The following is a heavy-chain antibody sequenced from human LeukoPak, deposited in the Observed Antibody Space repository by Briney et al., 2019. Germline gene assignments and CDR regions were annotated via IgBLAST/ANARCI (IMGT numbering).Heavy chain of an antibody. V-gene: IGHV3-33*06. Sequence: GGSLRLSCVASGFTSSSYGMHWVRQAPGKGLEWVAVIWYDGNNKYYADSVKGRFTISRDNSKNTLYLQMNSLRAEDTAVYYCAKDLTQSWEPDFRGQGTLVTVSS. J-gene: IGHJ4*02. D-gene: IGHD1-26*01. CDR2: IWYDGNNK. CDR1: GFTSSSYG. CDR3: AKDLTQSWEPDF.